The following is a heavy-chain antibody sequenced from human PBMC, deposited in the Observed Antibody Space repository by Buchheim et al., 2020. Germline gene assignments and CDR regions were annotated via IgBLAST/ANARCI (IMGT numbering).Heavy chain of an antibody. CDR1: GGTFNSYG. D-gene: IGHD3-22*01. J-gene: IGHJ4*02. CDR2: ILPIFGTT. V-gene: IGHV1-69*01. CDR3: ARDRRTMIWGFDY. Sequence: QVQLVQSGAEVKEPGSSVKVSCKASGGTFNSYGISWVRQAPGQGLEWLGGILPIFGTTDYAQKFQGRVTFTADESTNTAYMELSGLRSEDTAVYYCARDRRTMIWGFDYWGQGTL.